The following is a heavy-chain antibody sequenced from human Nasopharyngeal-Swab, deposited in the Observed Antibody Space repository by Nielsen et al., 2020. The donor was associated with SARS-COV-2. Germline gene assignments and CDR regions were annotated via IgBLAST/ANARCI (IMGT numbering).Heavy chain of an antibody. CDR2: VSIYNADR. D-gene: IGHD5-18*01. J-gene: IGHJ4*02. Sequence: WVRQAPGQGLEWMGWVSIYNADRNYAEKFQGRVSMTTDTSTTTAFMELTSLRSDDTAVYYCARDVEEWLVVPSLSFDHWGQGTLVTRLL. V-gene: IGHV1-18*01. CDR3: ARDVEEWLVVPSLSFDH.